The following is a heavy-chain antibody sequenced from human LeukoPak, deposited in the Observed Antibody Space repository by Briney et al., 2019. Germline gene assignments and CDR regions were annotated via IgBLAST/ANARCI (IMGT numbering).Heavy chain of an antibody. CDR1: GFTFSDYL. J-gene: IGHJ6*03. D-gene: IGHD3-3*01. V-gene: IGHV3-11*04. CDR2: ISSSGSTI. Sequence: GGSLRLSCAASGFTFSDYLMTWVRQAPGKGLEWVSYISSSGSTIYYADSVKGRFTISRDNAKNSLYLQMNSLRAEDTAVYYCARDFTYYDFWSGYYYYYYMDVWGKGTTVTVSS. CDR3: ARDFTYYDFWSGYYYYYYMDV.